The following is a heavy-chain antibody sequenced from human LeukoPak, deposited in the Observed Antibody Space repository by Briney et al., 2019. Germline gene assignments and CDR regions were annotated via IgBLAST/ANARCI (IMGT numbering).Heavy chain of an antibody. CDR3: AKDPTPMVRGVILNYFDY. CDR2: ISGTGGNT. J-gene: IGHJ4*02. D-gene: IGHD3-10*01. Sequence: GGSLRLSCAASGFTFSSYAMSWVRQAPGKGLEWVSGISGTGGNTDHADSVKGRFTISRDNAKNSLYLQMNSLRAEDTALYYCAKDPTPMVRGVILNYFDYWGQGTLVTVSS. V-gene: IGHV3-23*01. CDR1: GFTFSSYA.